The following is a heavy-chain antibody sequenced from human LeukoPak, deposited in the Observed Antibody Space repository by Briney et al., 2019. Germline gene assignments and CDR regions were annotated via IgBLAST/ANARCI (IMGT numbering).Heavy chain of an antibody. J-gene: IGHJ6*03. CDR1: GYTFTSYG. CDR2: ISAYNGNT. D-gene: IGHD3-10*01. Sequence: ASVKVSCKASGYTFTSYGISWVRQAPGHGLEWMGWISAYNGNTNYAQKLQGRVTMTTDTSTSTAYMELRSLRSDDTAVYYCARVSVLLWFGESYMDVWGKGTTVTISS. CDR3: ARVSVLLWFGESYMDV. V-gene: IGHV1-18*01.